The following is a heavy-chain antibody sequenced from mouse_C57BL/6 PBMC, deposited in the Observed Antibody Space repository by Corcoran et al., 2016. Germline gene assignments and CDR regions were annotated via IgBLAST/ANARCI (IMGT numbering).Heavy chain of an antibody. Sequence: QIQLVQSGPELKKPGETVKISCKASGYTFTTYGMSWVKQAPGKGLKWMGWINTYSGVPTYADDFKGRFAFSLETSASTAYLQINNLKNEDTATYFCARWGINYVLYYAMDYWGQGTSVTVSS. V-gene: IGHV9-3*01. D-gene: IGHD2-1*01. CDR1: GYTFTTYG. CDR2: INTYSGVP. J-gene: IGHJ4*01. CDR3: ARWGINYVLYYAMDY.